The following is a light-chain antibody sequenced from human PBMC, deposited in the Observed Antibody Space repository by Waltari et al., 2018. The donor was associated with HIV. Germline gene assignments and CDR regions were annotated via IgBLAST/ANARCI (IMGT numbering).Light chain of an antibody. CDR3: QQYNSNSMYT. CDR2: EAS. V-gene: IGKV1-5*03. CDR1: QSISSW. J-gene: IGKJ2*01. Sequence: DIQMTQSPSTLSASVGDRVTITCRASQSISSWLHWYQQKPGKAPKLLIYEASSFESGVPSRFSGSGSGTEFTLTISSLQPDDFATYYCQQYNSNSMYTFGQGTKLEIK.